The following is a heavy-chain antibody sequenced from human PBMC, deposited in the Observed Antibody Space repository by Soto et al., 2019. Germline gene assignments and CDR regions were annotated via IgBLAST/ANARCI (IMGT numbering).Heavy chain of an antibody. CDR1: GGSISRSSYY. D-gene: IGHD5-18*01. Sequence: SETLSLTCTVSGGSISRSSYYWGWIRQPPGKGLEWIGSIYYSGSTYYNPSLKSRVTISVDTSKNQFSLKLSSVTAADTAVYYCVLGWSGYSYGLFDPWGQGTLVTVSS. V-gene: IGHV4-39*01. J-gene: IGHJ5*02. CDR2: IYYSGST. CDR3: VLGWSGYSYGLFDP.